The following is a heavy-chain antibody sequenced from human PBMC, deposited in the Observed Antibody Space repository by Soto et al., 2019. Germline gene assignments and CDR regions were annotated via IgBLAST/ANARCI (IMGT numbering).Heavy chain of an antibody. CDR3: ARVGHFWSGYYYYYYGMDV. Sequence: ASVKVSCKASGSTFTCYYMHWVRQAPGQGLEWMGWINPNSGGTNYAQKFQGRVTMTRDTSISPAYMELSRLRSDDTAVYYCARVGHFWSGYYYYYYGMDVWGKGTTVTVSS. D-gene: IGHD3-3*02. CDR1: GSTFTCYY. CDR2: INPNSGGT. J-gene: IGHJ6*04. V-gene: IGHV1-2*02.